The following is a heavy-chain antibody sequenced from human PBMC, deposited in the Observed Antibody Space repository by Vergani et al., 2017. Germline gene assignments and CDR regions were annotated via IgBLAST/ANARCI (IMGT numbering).Heavy chain of an antibody. Sequence: QVTLKESGPALVKPTQNLTLTCTFSGFSLSTSGMRVSWIRQPPGKALEWLARIDWDDGKFYSTSLKTRLTISKDTSKNHVVLTMTNMDPVDTATYYCARTPGITDDAFDIWGQGTMVTVSS. D-gene: IGHD1-14*01. V-gene: IGHV2-70*04. CDR2: IDWDDGK. CDR3: ARTPGITDDAFDI. CDR1: GFSLSTSGMR. J-gene: IGHJ3*02.